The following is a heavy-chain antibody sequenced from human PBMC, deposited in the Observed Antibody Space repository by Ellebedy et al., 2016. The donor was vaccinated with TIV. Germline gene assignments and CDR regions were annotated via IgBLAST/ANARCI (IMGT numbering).Heavy chain of an antibody. D-gene: IGHD3-9*01. CDR2: IGSRTYIV. CDR3: ARGGGERLRYSFDV. Sequence: GESLKISCAASGFTFSTYSMNWVRQAPGTGLEWVSYIGSRTYIVYYADSVKGRFTISRDNAKNSLYLQMNSLREEDTAVYDCARGGGERLRYSFDVWGHGTMVTVSS. V-gene: IGHV3-48*02. CDR1: GFTFSTYS. J-gene: IGHJ3*01.